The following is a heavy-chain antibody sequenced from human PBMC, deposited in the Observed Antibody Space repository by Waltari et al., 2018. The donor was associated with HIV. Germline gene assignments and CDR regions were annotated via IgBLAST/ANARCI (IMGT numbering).Heavy chain of an antibody. J-gene: IGHJ4*02. CDR2: ISGSGGST. CDR3: AKYATYFDWFIAYYFDY. CDR1: GFTFSSYA. Sequence: EVQLLESGGGLVQPGGSLRLSCAASGFTFSSYAMSWVRQAPGKGLGWVSSISGSGGSTYYADSVKGRFTISRDNSKNTLYLQMNSLRAEDTAVYYCAKYATYFDWFIAYYFDYWGQGTLVTVSS. V-gene: IGHV3-23*01. D-gene: IGHD3-9*01.